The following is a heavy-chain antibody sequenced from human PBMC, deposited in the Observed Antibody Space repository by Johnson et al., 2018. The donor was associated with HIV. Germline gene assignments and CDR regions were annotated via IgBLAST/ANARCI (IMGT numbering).Heavy chain of an antibody. Sequence: VQLVESGGGLIQPGGSLRLSCAASGFTVSSNYMSWLRQAPGKALEWVSVIYSGDSTYYADSVKGRFTISRDNSKNSLYLQMNSLRAEDTAVYYCARDIMADTALDPGFAFDIWGQGTMVTVSS. D-gene: IGHD3-16*01. V-gene: IGHV3-53*01. J-gene: IGHJ3*02. CDR1: GFTVSSNY. CDR3: ARDIMADTALDPGFAFDI. CDR2: IYSGDST.